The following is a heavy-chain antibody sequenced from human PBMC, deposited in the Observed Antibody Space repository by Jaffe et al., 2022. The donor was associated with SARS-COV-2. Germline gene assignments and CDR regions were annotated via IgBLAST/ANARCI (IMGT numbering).Heavy chain of an antibody. CDR1: GFTFSSYG. J-gene: IGHJ6*02. D-gene: IGHD3-3*01. Sequence: QVQLVESGGGVVQPGRSLRLSCAASGFTFSSYGMHWVRQAPGKGLEWVAVIWYDGSNKYYADSVKGRFTISRDNSKNTLYLQMNSLRAEDTAVYYCAREDFWSGYEPRGGMDVWGQGTTVTVSS. V-gene: IGHV3-33*01. CDR3: AREDFWSGYEPRGGMDV. CDR2: IWYDGSNK.